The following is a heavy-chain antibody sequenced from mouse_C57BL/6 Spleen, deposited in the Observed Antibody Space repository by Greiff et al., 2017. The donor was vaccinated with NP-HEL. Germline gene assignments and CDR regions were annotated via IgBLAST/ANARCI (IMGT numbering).Heavy chain of an antibody. CDR1: GYTFTDYN. V-gene: IGHV1-22*01. CDR2: INPNNGGT. J-gene: IGHJ3*01. D-gene: IGHD2-4*01. Sequence: EVKLQESGPELVKPGASVKMSCKASGYTFTDYNMHWVKQSHGKSLEWIGYINPNNGGTSYNQKFKGKATLTVDKSSSTAYMELRSLTSEDSAVYDCASFDYDSSSFAYWGQGTLVTVSA. CDR3: ASFDYDSSSFAY.